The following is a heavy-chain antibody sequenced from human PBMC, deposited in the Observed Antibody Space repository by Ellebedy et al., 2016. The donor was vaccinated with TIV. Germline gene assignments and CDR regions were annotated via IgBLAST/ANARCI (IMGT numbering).Heavy chain of an antibody. J-gene: IGHJ4*02. D-gene: IGHD6-19*01. CDR1: GFTFSSYA. V-gene: IGHV3-64*05. CDR3: VKGVGGWYGTGFYFDY. CDR2: ISSNGGTT. Sequence: PGGSLRLSCSASGFTFSSYAMYWVRQAPGKGLEYVSAISSNGGTTYYADCVKGRFTVSRDNSKNTLYVEMRSLRVEDTAVYYCVKGVGGWYGTGFYFDYWGQGTLVTVSS.